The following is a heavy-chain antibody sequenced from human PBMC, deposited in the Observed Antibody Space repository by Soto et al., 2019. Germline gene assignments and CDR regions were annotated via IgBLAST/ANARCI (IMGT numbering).Heavy chain of an antibody. CDR1: GFSLSTSGVG. J-gene: IGHJ5*02. D-gene: IGHD3-9*01. CDR3: SHRRSFFDFHILTDPTPVGLFHP. CDR2: IYWDDDK. V-gene: IGHV2-5*02. Sequence: SGPTLVNPTQTLTLTCTFSGFSLSTSGVGVGWIRQPPGKALEWLALIYWDDDKRYSPSLKSRLTITKDTSKNQVVLTMTNMDPVDTATYFCSHRRSFFDFHILTDPTPVGLFHPWGQGTLVTVSS.